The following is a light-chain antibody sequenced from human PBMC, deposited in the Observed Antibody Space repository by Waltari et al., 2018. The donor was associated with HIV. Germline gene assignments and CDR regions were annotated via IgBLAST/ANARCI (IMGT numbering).Light chain of an antibody. CDR1: SSDVGAYNY. V-gene: IGLV2-14*01. J-gene: IGLJ1*01. CDR3: SSYTSSSTLDV. CDR2: EVN. Sequence: QSALTQPASVSGSPGQSITISCTGTSSDVGAYNYVSWYQQYPGKAPKLIIYEVNNRPSGVSDRFSGSKSGNTASLTISGLQAEDEADYYCSSYTSSSTLDVFGTGTEVTVL.